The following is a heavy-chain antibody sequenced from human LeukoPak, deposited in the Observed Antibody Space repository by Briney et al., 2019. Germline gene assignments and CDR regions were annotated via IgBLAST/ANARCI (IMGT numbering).Heavy chain of an antibody. CDR2: ISGSGGST. J-gene: IGHJ4*02. V-gene: IGHV3-23*01. D-gene: IGHD6-13*01. CDR3: ARCSSSWYFFDY. CDR1: GFTFSSYA. Sequence: GSLRLSCAASGFTFSSYAMSWVRQAPGKGLEWVSAISGSGGSTYYADSVKGRFTISRDNAKNPLYLQMNSLRAEDTAVYYCARCSSSWYFFDYWGQGTLVTVSS.